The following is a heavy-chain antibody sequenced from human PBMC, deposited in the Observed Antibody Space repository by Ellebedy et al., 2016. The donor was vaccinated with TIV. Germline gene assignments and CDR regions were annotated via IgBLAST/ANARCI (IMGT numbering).Heavy chain of an antibody. J-gene: IGHJ6*02. CDR2: TYYRSKWYN. V-gene: IGHV6-1*01. CDR3: AREGYGSYYYYYYGMDV. D-gene: IGHD5-18*01. Sequence: SETLSLTCAISGDSVSSNSAAWNWIRQSPSRGLEWLGRTYYRSKWYNDYAVSVKSRITINPDTSKNQFSLQLNSVTPEDTAVYYCAREGYGSYYYYYYGMDVWGQGTTVTVSS. CDR1: GDSVSSNSAA.